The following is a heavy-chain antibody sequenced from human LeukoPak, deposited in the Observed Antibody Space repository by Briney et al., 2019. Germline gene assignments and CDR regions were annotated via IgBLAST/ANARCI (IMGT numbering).Heavy chain of an antibody. Sequence: GGSLRLSCAASGFTFSSYAMSWVRQAPGKGLEWVSAISGSGGSTYYADSVKGRFTISRDNSKNTLYLQMNSLRAEGTAVYYCAKDRGPIPAAGHDYWGQGALVIVSS. CDR3: AKDRGPIPAAGHDY. CDR2: ISGSGGST. CDR1: GFTFSSYA. V-gene: IGHV3-23*01. D-gene: IGHD6-13*01. J-gene: IGHJ4*02.